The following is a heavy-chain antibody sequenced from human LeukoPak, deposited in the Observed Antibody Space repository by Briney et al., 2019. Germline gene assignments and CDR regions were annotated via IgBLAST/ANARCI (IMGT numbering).Heavy chain of an antibody. Sequence: PSETLSLTCTVSGGSISSYYWSWIRQPPGKGLEWIGYIYYSGSTNYNPSLKSRVTISVDTSKNQFSLKLSSVTAADTAVYYCAREGRDNWNSNLFDYWGQGTLVTVSS. D-gene: IGHD1-7*01. J-gene: IGHJ4*02. CDR3: AREGRDNWNSNLFDY. CDR1: GGSISSYY. V-gene: IGHV4-59*01. CDR2: IYYSGST.